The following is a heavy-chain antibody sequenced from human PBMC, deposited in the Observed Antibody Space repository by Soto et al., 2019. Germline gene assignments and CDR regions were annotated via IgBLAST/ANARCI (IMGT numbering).Heavy chain of an antibody. D-gene: IGHD3-16*01. CDR3: ARTLKTHDYIWGSYD. CDR2: IIPILGIA. CDR1: GGTFSSYT. V-gene: IGHV1-69*02. J-gene: IGHJ4*02. Sequence: SSVKVSCKASGGTFSSYTISWVRQAPGQGLEWMGRIIPILGIANYAQKFQGRDTITADKSTSTAYMQLSSLRSEATALYYCARTLKTHDYIWGSYDWGQGTLVTVSS.